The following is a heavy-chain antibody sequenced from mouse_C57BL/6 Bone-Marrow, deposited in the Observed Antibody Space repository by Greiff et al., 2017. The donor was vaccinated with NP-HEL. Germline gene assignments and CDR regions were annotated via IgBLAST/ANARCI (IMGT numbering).Heavy chain of an antibody. V-gene: IGHV2-2*01. J-gene: IGHJ4*01. D-gene: IGHD2-3*01. CDR3: ARSDGYYVDYAMDY. CDR1: GFSLTSYG. CDR2: IWSGGST. Sequence: VKLVESGPGLVQPSQSLSITCTVSGFSLTSYGVHWVRQSPGKGLEWLGVIWSGGSTDYNAAFISRLSISKDNSKSQVFFKMNSLQADDTAIYYCARSDGYYVDYAMDYWGQGTSVTVSS.